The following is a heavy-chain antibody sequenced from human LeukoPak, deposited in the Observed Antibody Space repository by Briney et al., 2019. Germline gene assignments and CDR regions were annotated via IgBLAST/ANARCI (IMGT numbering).Heavy chain of an antibody. D-gene: IGHD1-14*01. CDR1: GGSISSYY. CDR3: ARVLRYKFYYYYMDV. J-gene: IGHJ6*03. CDR2: IYYSGST. Sequence: SETLSLTCTVSGGSISSYYWSWIRQPPGKGLEWIGYIYYSGSTNYNPSLKSRVTISVDTSKNQFSLKLSSVTAADTAVYYCARVLRYKFYYYYMDVWGKGTTVTVSS. V-gene: IGHV4-59*01.